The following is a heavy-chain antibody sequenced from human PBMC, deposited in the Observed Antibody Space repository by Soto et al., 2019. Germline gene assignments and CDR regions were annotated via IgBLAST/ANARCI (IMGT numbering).Heavy chain of an antibody. CDR3: AKDSAVTKQYYYYGMDV. CDR2: ISYDGSNK. V-gene: IGHV3-30*18. D-gene: IGHD4-4*01. CDR1: GFTFSSYG. Sequence: PGGSLRLSCAASGFTFSSYGMHWVRQAPGKGLEWVAVISYDGSNKYYADSVKGRFTISRDNSKNTLYLQMNSLRAEDTAVYYCAKDSAVTKQYYYYGMDVWGQGTTVTVSS. J-gene: IGHJ6*02.